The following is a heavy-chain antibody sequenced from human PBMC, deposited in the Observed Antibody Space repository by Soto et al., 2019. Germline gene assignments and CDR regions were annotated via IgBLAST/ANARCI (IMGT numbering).Heavy chain of an antibody. CDR1: GFAFSGYG. CDR2: VSNSGSMI. CDR3: ARRGWNYDCIDV. V-gene: IGHV3-48*02. Sequence: TGGSLRLSCEAFGFAFSGYGMNWVRQAPGKGLEWISSVSNSGSMIHYSASVKGRFTISRDNAMNSLYLQMNSLSDEDTAVYYCARRGWNYDCIDVWGQGTTVTVSS. J-gene: IGHJ6*02. D-gene: IGHD3-3*01.